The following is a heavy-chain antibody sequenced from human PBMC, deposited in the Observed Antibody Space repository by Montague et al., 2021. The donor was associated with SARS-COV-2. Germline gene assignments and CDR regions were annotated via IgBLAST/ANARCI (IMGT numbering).Heavy chain of an antibody. Sequence: RSLSLAASGFTFGDYAMHWVRQTPGKGLEWVSGISYNSENTGYADSVKGRFTISRDNAKNSLYLQMNSLRTDDTALYYCAKDVYYGSGNYWQAFDYWGQGTLVTVSS. V-gene: IGHV3-9*01. CDR2: ISYNSENT. CDR1: GFTFGDYA. D-gene: IGHD3-10*01. J-gene: IGHJ4*02. CDR3: AKDVYYGSGNYWQAFDY.